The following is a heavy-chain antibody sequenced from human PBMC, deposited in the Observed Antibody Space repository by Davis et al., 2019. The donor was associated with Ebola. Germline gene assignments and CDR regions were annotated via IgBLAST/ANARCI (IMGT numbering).Heavy chain of an antibody. V-gene: IGHV4-34*01. CDR3: ARAPRGQQRGRWFDP. D-gene: IGHD6-13*01. J-gene: IGHJ5*02. Sequence: MPSETLSLTCAVYGGSFSGYYWSWIRQPPGKGLEWIGEINHSGSTNYNPSLKSRVTILVDTSKNQFSLKLSSVTAADTAVYYCARAPRGQQRGRWFDPWGQGTLVTVSS. CDR2: INHSGST. CDR1: GGSFSGYY.